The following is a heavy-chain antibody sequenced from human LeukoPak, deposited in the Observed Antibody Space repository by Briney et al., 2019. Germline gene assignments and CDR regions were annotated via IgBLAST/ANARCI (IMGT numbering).Heavy chain of an antibody. CDR2: ISGYSGNT. CDR1: GYTFTSYG. J-gene: IGHJ4*01. D-gene: IGHD1-26*01. CDR3: ARDRYRGSSSAFPY. V-gene: IGHV1-18*01. Sequence: ASVKVSCKASGYTFTSYGINWVRQAPGQGLEWMGWISGYSGNTNYAQKLQGRVTMATDTSTRTAYRERTRPRADATAISYCARDRYRGSSSAFPYWGQASLVTVYS.